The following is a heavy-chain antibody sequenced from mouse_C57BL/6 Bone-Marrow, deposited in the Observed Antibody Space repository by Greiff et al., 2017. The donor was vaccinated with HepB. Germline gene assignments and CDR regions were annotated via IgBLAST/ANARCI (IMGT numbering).Heavy chain of an antibody. D-gene: IGHD1-1*01. CDR2: INPDSSTI. Sequence: CKASGIDFSRYWMSWVRRAPGKGLEWIGEINPDSSTINYAPSLKDKFIISRDNAKNTLYLQMSKVRSEDTALYYCARGTTPWYFDVWGTGTTVTVSS. CDR1: GIDFSRYW. J-gene: IGHJ1*03. V-gene: IGHV4-1*01. CDR3: ARGTTPWYFDV.